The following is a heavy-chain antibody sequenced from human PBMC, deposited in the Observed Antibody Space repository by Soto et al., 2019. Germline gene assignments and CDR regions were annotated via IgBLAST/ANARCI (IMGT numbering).Heavy chain of an antibody. Sequence: EVQLLESGGGLVQPGGSLRLSCAASGFTFSSYAMSWVRQAPGKGLEWVSAISGSGGSTYYADSVKGRFTISRDNSKKTLYRQMNSLRAEDTAVYYCAKGYRSHSPDCYYYGMDVWGQGTTVTVSS. V-gene: IGHV3-23*01. D-gene: IGHD1-1*01. J-gene: IGHJ6*02. CDR3: AKGYRSHSPDCYYYGMDV. CDR2: ISGSGGST. CDR1: GFTFSSYA.